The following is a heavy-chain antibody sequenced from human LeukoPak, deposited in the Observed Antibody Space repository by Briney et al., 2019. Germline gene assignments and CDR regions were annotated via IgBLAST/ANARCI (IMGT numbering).Heavy chain of an antibody. CDR1: GYTFTSYG. CDR3: ARDIMITFGGVMANPPYFDY. D-gene: IGHD3-16*01. Sequence: ASVKVSCKASGYTFTSYGISWVRQAPGQGLEWMGWISAYNGNTNYAQKLQGRVTMTTDTSTSTAYMELRSLRSDDTAVYYCARDIMITFGGVMANPPYFDYWGQGTLVTVSS. J-gene: IGHJ4*02. CDR2: ISAYNGNT. V-gene: IGHV1-18*01.